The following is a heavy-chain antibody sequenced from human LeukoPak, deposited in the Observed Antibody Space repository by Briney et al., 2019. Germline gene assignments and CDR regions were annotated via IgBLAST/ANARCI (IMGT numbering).Heavy chain of an antibody. CDR1: GGSLSSSSYY. CDR3: ARHYSSGGFFHY. V-gene: IGHV4-39*01. D-gene: IGHD2-21*01. J-gene: IGHJ4*02. Sequence: SETLSLTCTVSGGSLSSSSYYWGWLRQPPGTGLEWIGSIYYSGSTYYNPSLKSRVTISVDTSKNQFSLKLSSATAADTAVYYCARHYSSGGFFHYWGQGTLVTVSS. CDR2: IYYSGST.